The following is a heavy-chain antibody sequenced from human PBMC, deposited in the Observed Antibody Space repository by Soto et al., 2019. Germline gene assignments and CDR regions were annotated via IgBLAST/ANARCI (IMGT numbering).Heavy chain of an antibody. Sequence: QVQLVESGGGVVQPGRSLRLSCAASGFTFSSYAMHWVRQAPGKGLEWVAVISYDGSNKYYADSVKGRFTISRDNSKNTLYLQMTSLRAEDTAVYYCARGSRDCTNGVCYVDYWGQGTLVTVSS. D-gene: IGHD2-8*01. CDR2: ISYDGSNK. J-gene: IGHJ4*02. CDR3: ARGSRDCTNGVCYVDY. CDR1: GFTFSSYA. V-gene: IGHV3-30-3*01.